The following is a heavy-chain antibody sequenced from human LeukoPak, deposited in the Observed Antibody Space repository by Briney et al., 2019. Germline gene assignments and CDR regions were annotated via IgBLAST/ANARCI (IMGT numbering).Heavy chain of an antibody. CDR2: INHSGST. CDR1: GGSFSGYY. V-gene: IGHV4-34*01. Sequence: SETLSLTCAVYGGSFSGYYWSWIRQPPGKGLEWIGEINHSGSTNYNPSLKSRVTISVDTSKNQFSLKLSSVTAADTAVYYCAKDAGYCSSTSCYRGKAEFDYWGQGTLVTVSS. D-gene: IGHD2-2*02. CDR3: AKDAGYCSSTSCYRGKAEFDY. J-gene: IGHJ4*02.